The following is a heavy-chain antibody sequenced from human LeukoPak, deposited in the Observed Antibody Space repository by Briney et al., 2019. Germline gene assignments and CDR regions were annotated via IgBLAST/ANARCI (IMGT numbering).Heavy chain of an antibody. CDR1: GGSFSSGSYY. Sequence: SETLSLTCAVSGGSFSSGSYYWSWIRQPPGKGLEWIGYIYYSGSTNYNPSLKSRVTISVDTSKNQFSLKLSSVTAADTAVYYCARDGSYYDSSSPPYWGQGTLVTVSS. CDR2: IYYSGST. V-gene: IGHV4-61*01. D-gene: IGHD3-22*01. J-gene: IGHJ4*02. CDR3: ARDGSYYDSSSPPY.